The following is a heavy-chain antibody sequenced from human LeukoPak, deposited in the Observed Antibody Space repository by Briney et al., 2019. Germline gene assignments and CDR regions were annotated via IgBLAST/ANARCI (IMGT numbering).Heavy chain of an antibody. V-gene: IGHV1-69*04. Sequence: SVKVSCKASGGTFSSYAISWVRQAPGQGLEWMGRIIPILGIANYAQKFQGRVTITAGKSTSTAYMELSSLRSEDTAVYYCARGDVDIVPTIDFDYWGQGTLVTVSS. D-gene: IGHD5-12*01. CDR3: ARGDVDIVPTIDFDY. CDR1: GGTFSSYA. J-gene: IGHJ4*02. CDR2: IIPILGIA.